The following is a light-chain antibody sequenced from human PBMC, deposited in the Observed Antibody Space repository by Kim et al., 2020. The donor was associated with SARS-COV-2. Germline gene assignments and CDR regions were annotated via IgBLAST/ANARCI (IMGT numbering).Light chain of an antibody. CDR3: CSYAGSYTWV. Sequence: GQSVTISCTGSSSDFGGHNSASWYQQHPGKAPKRMIDDVTKRPSGVPDRFSGSKSGNTASLTISGLQAEDEADYYCCSYAGSYTWVFGGGTQLTVL. CDR1: SSDFGGHNS. CDR2: DVT. V-gene: IGLV2-11*03. J-gene: IGLJ3*02.